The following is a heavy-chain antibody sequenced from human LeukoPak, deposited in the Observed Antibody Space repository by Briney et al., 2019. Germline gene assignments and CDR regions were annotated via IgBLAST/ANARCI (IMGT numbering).Heavy chain of an antibody. V-gene: IGHV3-53*05. CDR1: GVPVSSNF. CDR2: IYIDGGT. J-gene: IGHJ4*02. CDR3: ARLPRY. Sequence: GGSLRLSCAASGVPVSSNFMTWVRQAPGEGLEWVSVIYIDGGTYYADSVKGRFTISRDNSRNTLYLQMNSLRPEDTAVYYCARLPRYWGQGTLVTVSS.